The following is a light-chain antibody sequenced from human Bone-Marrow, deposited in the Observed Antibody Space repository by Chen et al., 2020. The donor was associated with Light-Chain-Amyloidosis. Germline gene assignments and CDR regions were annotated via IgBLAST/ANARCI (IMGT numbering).Light chain of an antibody. CDR3: AAWDDSLNGRV. CDR1: SSNIGSNT. J-gene: IGLJ1*01. V-gene: IGLV1-44*01. CDR2: SNN. Sequence: VLTQPPSASGTPGQWVTISCSGSSSNIGSNTVNWYQQLPGTAPKPLIYSNNQRPSGVPDRFSGSKSGTSASLAISGLQSEDEADYYCAAWDDSLNGRVFGTGTKVTVL.